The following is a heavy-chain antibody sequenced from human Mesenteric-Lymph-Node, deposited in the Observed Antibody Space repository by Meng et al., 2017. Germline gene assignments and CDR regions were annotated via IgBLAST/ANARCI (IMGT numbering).Heavy chain of an antibody. D-gene: IGHD3-10*01. CDR1: GDSITSGDYS. CDR3: VRDTRRGGGWFDP. Sequence: QFRESGSGLVRPSQTLSLTCAVSGDSITSGDYSWTWIRQPPGKGLEWIGYIYHGVNIYYTPSLRSRVTISVDKSRNQFSLKLTSVSAADTAVYYCVRDTRRGGGWFDPWGQGTLVTVSS. J-gene: IGHJ5*02. V-gene: IGHV4-30-2*01. CDR2: IYHGVNI.